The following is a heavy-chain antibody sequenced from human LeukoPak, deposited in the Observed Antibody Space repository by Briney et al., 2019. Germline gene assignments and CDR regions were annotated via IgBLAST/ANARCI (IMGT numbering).Heavy chain of an antibody. Sequence: PGASLRLSCAASRFTFSSYGMSWVRQAPGKGLEWASGISGSGGSTYYADSVKGRFTISRDNSKNTLYLQMNSLRAEDTAVYYCAKDRLALSSAYYYLPFDYWGQGTLVTVSS. CDR3: AKDRLALSSAYYYLPFDY. J-gene: IGHJ4*02. CDR2: ISGSGGST. CDR1: RFTFSSYG. D-gene: IGHD3-22*01. V-gene: IGHV3-23*01.